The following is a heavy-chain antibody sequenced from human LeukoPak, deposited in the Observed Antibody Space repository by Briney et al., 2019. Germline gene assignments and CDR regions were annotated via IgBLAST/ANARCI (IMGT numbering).Heavy chain of an antibody. CDR2: SGPYNGNT. J-gene: IGHJ6*03. Sequence: ASVKVSCKASGYTFTNYGISWVRQAPGQGLEWMGWSGPYNGNTNYAQKFQDRITMTTDTSTSTAYMELRSLRSDDTAMYYCARGENGYYYYYYMDVWGKGTTVTVSS. CDR1: GYTFTNYG. D-gene: IGHD3-16*01. V-gene: IGHV1-18*01. CDR3: ARGENGYYYYYYMDV.